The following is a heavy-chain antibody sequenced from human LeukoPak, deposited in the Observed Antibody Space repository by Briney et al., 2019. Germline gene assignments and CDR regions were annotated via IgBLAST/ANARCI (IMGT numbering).Heavy chain of an antibody. CDR3: ARELKNGDYVWGSYRQYFDY. CDR1: GYSLSSGYY. J-gene: IGHJ4*02. Sequence: PSETLSLTCAVSGYSLSSGYYWGWIRQPPGKGLEWIGSIYHSGSTYYNPSLKSRVTISVDTSKNQFSLKLSSVTAADTAVYYCARELKNGDYVWGSYRQYFDYWGQGTLVTVSS. D-gene: IGHD3-16*02. CDR2: IYHSGST. V-gene: IGHV4-38-2*02.